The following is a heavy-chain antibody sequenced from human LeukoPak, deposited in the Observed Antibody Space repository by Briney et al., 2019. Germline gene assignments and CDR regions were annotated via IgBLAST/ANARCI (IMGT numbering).Heavy chain of an antibody. J-gene: IGHJ4*02. CDR3: ARDVSGGY. Sequence: SETLSLTCTVSGGSISSYYWSWIRQPPGKGREWIGYIYYSGSTNYNPSLKSRVTISVDTSKNQFSLKLSSVTAADTAVYYCARDVSGGYWGQGTLVTVPS. D-gene: IGHD3-10*01. V-gene: IGHV4-59*01. CDR1: GGSISSYY. CDR2: IYYSGST.